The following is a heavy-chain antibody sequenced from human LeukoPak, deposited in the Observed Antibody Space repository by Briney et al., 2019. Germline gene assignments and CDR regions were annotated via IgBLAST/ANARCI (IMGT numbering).Heavy chain of an antibody. CDR3: ARDSNGYSSGRSDYYYGMDV. V-gene: IGHV1-69*04. CDR2: IIPILGIA. CDR1: GGTFSSYA. J-gene: IGHJ6*02. D-gene: IGHD6-19*01. Sequence: SVKVSCKASGGTFSSYAISWVRQAPGQGLEWMGRIIPILGIANYAQKFQGRVTITADKSTSTAYMELRSLRSEDTAVYYCARDSNGYSSGRSDYYYGMDVWGQGTTVTVSS.